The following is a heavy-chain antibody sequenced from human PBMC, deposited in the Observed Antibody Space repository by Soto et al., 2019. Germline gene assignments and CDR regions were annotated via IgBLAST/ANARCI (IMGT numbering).Heavy chain of an antibody. Sequence: QVQLVQSGAEVKKPGSSVKVSCKASGGTFSSYAISWVRQAPGQGLEWMGGIIPIFGTANYAEKFQGRVTITADESTSTAYMELSSLRSEDTAVYYCARGSTINMIVVGHGFDPWGQGTLVTVSS. CDR2: IIPIFGTA. D-gene: IGHD3-22*01. CDR1: GGTFSSYA. CDR3: ARGSTINMIVVGHGFDP. J-gene: IGHJ5*02. V-gene: IGHV1-69*01.